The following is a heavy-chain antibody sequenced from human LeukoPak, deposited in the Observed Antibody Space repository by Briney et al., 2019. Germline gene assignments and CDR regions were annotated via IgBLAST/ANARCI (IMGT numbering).Heavy chain of an antibody. V-gene: IGHV3-21*01. J-gene: IGHJ4*02. D-gene: IGHD6-13*01. CDR1: EFTFSSYS. Sequence: GGSLRLSCAASEFTFSSYSMNWVRQAPGKGLEWVSSISSSSSYIYYADSVKGRFTISRDNAKNSLYLQMNSLRAEDTAVYYCARDPLRTITAAGRGGEFDYWGQGTLVTVSS. CDR2: ISSSSSYI. CDR3: ARDPLRTITAAGRGGEFDY.